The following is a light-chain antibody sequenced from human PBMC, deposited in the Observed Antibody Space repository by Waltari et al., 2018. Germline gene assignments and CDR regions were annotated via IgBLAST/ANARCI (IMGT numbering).Light chain of an antibody. Sequence: QSALTQPTSASGSPGQSVTISCTGSSSDAGTYTFVPWYQQHPGKAPKLMIYEVTKRPSGVPDRFSGSKSGNTASLSVSGLQAEDEADYYCTSYAGSDKLLFGGGTKLTVL. CDR2: EVT. J-gene: IGLJ3*02. CDR1: SSDAGTYTF. CDR3: TSYAGSDKLL. V-gene: IGLV2-8*01.